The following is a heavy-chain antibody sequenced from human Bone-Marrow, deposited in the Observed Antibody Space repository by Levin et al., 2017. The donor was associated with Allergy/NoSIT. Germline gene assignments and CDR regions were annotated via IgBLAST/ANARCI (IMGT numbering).Heavy chain of an antibody. CDR2: MNPNSGNT. CDR3: AREGLRGSYGY. D-gene: IGHD1-26*01. V-gene: IGHV1-8*01. Sequence: ASVKVSCQASGYIFVSYEINWVRQAPGQGLEWMGWMNPNSGNTGFAQKLQGRVTLTRDSSISTAYMELSSLDSDDTAVYYCAREGLRGSYGYWGQGTLVSVSS. CDR1: GYIFVSYE. J-gene: IGHJ4*02.